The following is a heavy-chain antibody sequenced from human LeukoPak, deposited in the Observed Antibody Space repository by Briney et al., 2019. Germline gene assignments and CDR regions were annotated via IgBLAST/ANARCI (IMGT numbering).Heavy chain of an antibody. V-gene: IGHV4-61*02. CDR1: GDSISNSRHY. CDR2: IYPSGNT. J-gene: IGHJ4*02. Sequence: SETLSLTCTVSGDSISNSRHYWSWIRQPAGKGLEWIGRIYPSGNTNYNPSLKSRVTISLDTSKNQLSLILRSVTATDTAMYYCARDGVVTMELDYWGQGTLVTVSS. D-gene: IGHD4/OR15-4a*01. CDR3: ARDGVVTMELDY.